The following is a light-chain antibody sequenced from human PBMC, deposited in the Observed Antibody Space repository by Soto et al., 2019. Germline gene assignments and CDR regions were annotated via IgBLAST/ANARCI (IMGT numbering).Light chain of an antibody. CDR1: SSNIGTNT. CDR3: AAWDDSLSGNV. CDR2: SNN. V-gene: IGLV1-44*01. J-gene: IGLJ1*01. Sequence: QSVLPQPPSASGTPGQRVTISCSGSSSNIGTNTVNWYQQLPGTAPKLLIYSNNQRPSGVPDRFSGSKSGTSASLAISGLQSEDEADYYCAAWDDSLSGNVFG.